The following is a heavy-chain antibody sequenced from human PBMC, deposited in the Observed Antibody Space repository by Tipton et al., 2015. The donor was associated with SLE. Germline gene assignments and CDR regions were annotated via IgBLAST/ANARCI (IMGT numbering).Heavy chain of an antibody. Sequence: GLVKPSETLSLNCTVSGDSISSNHYFWAWIRQPPGKGLEWIGSIYYSGSTYKNPSLRRRLSLFVDMSANQFSLRLSSVTAADTAVYYCASLMSKHYPYYFDNWGQGTPVTVSS. CDR2: IYYSGST. D-gene: IGHD5/OR15-5a*01. V-gene: IGHV4-39*01. CDR3: ASLMSKHYPYYFDN. J-gene: IGHJ4*02. CDR1: GDSISSNHYF.